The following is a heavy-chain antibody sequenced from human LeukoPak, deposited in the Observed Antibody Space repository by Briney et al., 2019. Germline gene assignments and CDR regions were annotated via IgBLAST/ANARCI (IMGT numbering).Heavy chain of an antibody. CDR1: GFTFSSYS. D-gene: IGHD2-21*01. CDR3: ARDAGDGYNYYYYYYMDV. V-gene: IGHV3-21*04. CDR2: ISSSSSYI. Sequence: GGSLRLSCAASGFTFSSYSMNWVRQAPGKGLEWVSSISSSSSYIYYADSVKGRFTISRDNAKNSLYLQMNSLRAEDTALYYCARDAGDGYNYYYYYYMDVWGKGTTVTVSS. J-gene: IGHJ6*03.